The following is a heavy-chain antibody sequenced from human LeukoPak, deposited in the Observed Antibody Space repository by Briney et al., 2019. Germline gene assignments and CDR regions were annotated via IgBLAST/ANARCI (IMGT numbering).Heavy chain of an antibody. CDR3: TKAYCSSNSSWHYFDY. D-gene: IGHD2-2*01. CDR2: ISSSGGST. V-gene: IGHV3-23*01. J-gene: IGHJ4*02. Sequence: GGSLRLSCAASGFTFSTLAMSWVRQAPGKGLEWVSGISSSGGSTYYADSVRGRFTISRDNSKNTLYLQMTSLRAEDTAVYYCTKAYCSSNSSWHYFDYWGQGTLVTVSS. CDR1: GFTFSTLA.